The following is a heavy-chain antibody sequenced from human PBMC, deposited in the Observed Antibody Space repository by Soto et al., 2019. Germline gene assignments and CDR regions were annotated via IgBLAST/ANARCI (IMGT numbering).Heavy chain of an antibody. CDR3: AREDSSGYYYASYFDY. D-gene: IGHD3-22*01. J-gene: IGHJ4*02. V-gene: IGHV3-33*01. CDR1: GFTFSSYG. Sequence: GGSLRLSCAASGFTFSSYGMHWVRQAPGKGLEWVAVIWYDGSNKYYADSVKGRFTISRDNSKNTLYLQMNSLRAEDTAVYYCAREDSSGYYYASYFDYWGQGTLVTVSS. CDR2: IWYDGSNK.